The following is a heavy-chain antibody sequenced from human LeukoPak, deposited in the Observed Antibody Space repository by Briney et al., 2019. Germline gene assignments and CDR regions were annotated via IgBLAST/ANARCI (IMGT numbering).Heavy chain of an antibody. CDR1: GFTLSNYA. D-gene: IGHD3-10*01. Sequence: GGSLRLSCAVTGFTLSNYAMSWVRQAPGKGLEWVAGISDRGGRTNYAESVKGRFTISRDNPKNTLYLQMSSLRAEDTAVYFCAKRGVVIRVFLIGFHKEAYYFDSWVQGALVTVSS. CDR2: ISDRGGRT. V-gene: IGHV3-23*01. CDR3: AKRGVVIRVFLIGFHKEAYYFDS. J-gene: IGHJ4*02.